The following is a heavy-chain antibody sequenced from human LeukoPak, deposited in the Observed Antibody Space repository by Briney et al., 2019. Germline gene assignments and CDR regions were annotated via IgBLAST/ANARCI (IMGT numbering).Heavy chain of an antibody. D-gene: IGHD5/OR15-5a*01. Sequence: ASVKVSCKASGYTFTSYGISWVRQAPGQGLEWMGRIIPILGIANYAQKFQGRVTITADKSTSTAYMELSSLRSEDTAVYYCARAFLSLPYPGPSYFDYWGQGTLVTVSS. CDR1: GYTFTSYG. V-gene: IGHV1-69*04. CDR3: ARAFLSLPYPGPSYFDY. CDR2: IIPILGIA. J-gene: IGHJ4*02.